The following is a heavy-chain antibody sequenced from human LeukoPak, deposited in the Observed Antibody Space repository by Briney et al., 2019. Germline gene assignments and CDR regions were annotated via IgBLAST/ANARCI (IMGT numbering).Heavy chain of an antibody. J-gene: IGHJ4*02. CDR2: IYYSGST. V-gene: IGHV4-39*07. Sequence: PSETLSLTCTVSGGSISSSSYYWGWIRQPPGKGLEWIGSIYYSGSTYYNPSLNSRVTISLDTSKDQFSLKLTSVTAADTAVYYCARGSYDGGSGWGRFDYWGLGTLVTVSS. CDR1: GGSISSSSYY. CDR3: ARGSYDGGSGWGRFDY. D-gene: IGHD6-19*01.